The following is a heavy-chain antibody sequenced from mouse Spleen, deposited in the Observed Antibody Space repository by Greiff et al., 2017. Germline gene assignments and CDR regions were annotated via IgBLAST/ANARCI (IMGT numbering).Heavy chain of an antibody. Sequence: QVQLQQPGAELVMPGASVKLSCKASGYTFTSYWMHWVKQRPGQGLEWIGEIDPSDSYTNYNQKFKGKATLTVDKSSSTAYMQLSSLTSEDSAVYYCARRGDYYGSSRYWGQGTTLTVSS. V-gene: IGHV1-69*01. J-gene: IGHJ2*01. D-gene: IGHD1-1*01. CDR1: GYTFTSYW. CDR3: ARRGDYYGSSRY. CDR2: IDPSDSYT.